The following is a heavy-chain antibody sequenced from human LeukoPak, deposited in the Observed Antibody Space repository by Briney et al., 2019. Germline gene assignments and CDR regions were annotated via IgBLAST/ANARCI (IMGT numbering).Heavy chain of an antibody. CDR2: IYISGST. CDR1: GGSISSYY. Sequence: SETLSLTCTVSGGSISSYYWSWVRQSAGKGLEWIGRIYISGSTNYNPSLKSRVTMSVDTSKNQFSLKLSSVTAADTAVYYCARETYYYGSGSYFLFDYWGQGTLVTVSS. V-gene: IGHV4-4*07. CDR3: ARETYYYGSGSYFLFDY. D-gene: IGHD3-10*01. J-gene: IGHJ4*02.